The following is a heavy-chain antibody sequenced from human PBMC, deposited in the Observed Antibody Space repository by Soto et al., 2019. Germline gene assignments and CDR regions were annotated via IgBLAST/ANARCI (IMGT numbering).Heavy chain of an antibody. Sequence: RGESLKISCKGSGYSFTSYWIGWVRQMPGKGLEWMGIIYPGDSDTRYSPSFQGQVTISADKSISTAYLQWSSLKASDTAMYYCARHGPGQIIVGLTGDALDIWGQGTMVTVSS. D-gene: IGHD1-26*01. J-gene: IGHJ3*02. V-gene: IGHV5-51*01. CDR2: IYPGDSDT. CDR3: ARHGPGQIIVGLTGDALDI. CDR1: GYSFTSYW.